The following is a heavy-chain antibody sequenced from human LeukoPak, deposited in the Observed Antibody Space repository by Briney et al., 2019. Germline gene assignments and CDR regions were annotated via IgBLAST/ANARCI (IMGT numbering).Heavy chain of an antibody. CDR2: FDPEDGET. V-gene: IGHV1-24*01. J-gene: IGHJ4*02. Sequence: ASVKVSCKVSGYTLTELSMHWVRQAPGKGLEWMGGFDPEDGETIYAQKFQGRVTMTEDTSTDTAYMELSSLRSDDTAVYYCARDSNYYDSSGYPGGYWGQGTLVTVSS. CDR3: ARDSNYYDSSGYPGGY. D-gene: IGHD3-22*01. CDR1: GYTLTELS.